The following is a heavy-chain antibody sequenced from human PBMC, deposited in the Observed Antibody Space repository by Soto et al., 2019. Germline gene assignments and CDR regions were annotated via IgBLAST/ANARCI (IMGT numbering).Heavy chain of an antibody. CDR1: GYTFSSYG. CDR3: ARDSSEWGMAGRLDY. J-gene: IGHJ4*02. Sequence: GGSLRLSCAASGYTFSSYGMHWVRQAPGKGLEWVAVISYAGSNIYYADSVKGRFTISRDNSKNTPYLHLNSLRAEDTAVYYCARDSSEWGMAGRLDYWGQGT. CDR2: ISYAGSNI. D-gene: IGHD6-6*01. V-gene: IGHV3-30*03.